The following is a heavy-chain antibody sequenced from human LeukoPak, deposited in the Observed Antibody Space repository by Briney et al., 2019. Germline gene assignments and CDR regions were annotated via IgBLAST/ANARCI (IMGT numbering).Heavy chain of an antibody. CDR2: INPSGGSQ. V-gene: IGHV1-46*01. CDR3: ARGGGFKAVALFDP. D-gene: IGHD6-19*01. J-gene: IGHJ5*02. Sequence: ASVKVSCKPSGYTFITYYMHGVRQAPGHGLEWMGIINPSGGSQTYDPKFQGRVTMTMDTSTSTLYMELNSLTSEDTAMYYCARGGGFKAVALFDPWGQGTLVTVSS. CDR1: GYTFITYY.